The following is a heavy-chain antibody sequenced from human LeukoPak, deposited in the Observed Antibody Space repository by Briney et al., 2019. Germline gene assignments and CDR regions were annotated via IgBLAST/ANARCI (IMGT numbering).Heavy chain of an antibody. J-gene: IGHJ4*02. D-gene: IGHD6-19*01. CDR3: ARVGYTSGWYGGGVFDY. Sequence: PSETLSLTCTVSGGSISSSSYYWGWIRQPPGKGLEWIGSIYYSGSTYYNPSLKSRVTISVDTSKNQFSLKLSSVTAADTAVYYCARVGYTSGWYGGGVFDYWGQGTLVTVSS. V-gene: IGHV4-39*01. CDR2: IYYSGST. CDR1: GGSISSSSYY.